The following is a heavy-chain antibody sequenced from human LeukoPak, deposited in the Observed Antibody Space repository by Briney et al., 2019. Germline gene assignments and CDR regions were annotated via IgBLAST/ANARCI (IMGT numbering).Heavy chain of an antibody. J-gene: IGHJ4*02. Sequence: GSLRLSCAAFGLTVSNNGVSWVGQAPGTGVEGVSVIEILGDTYYAETVKGRFTISRDKFKNTVSLQMDSLRAEDTAVYFCARRTGYGYGLDCWGQGTLVTVSS. CDR3: ARRTGYGYGLDC. D-gene: IGHD5-18*01. CDR1: GLTVSNNG. CDR2: IEILGDT. V-gene: IGHV3-53*01.